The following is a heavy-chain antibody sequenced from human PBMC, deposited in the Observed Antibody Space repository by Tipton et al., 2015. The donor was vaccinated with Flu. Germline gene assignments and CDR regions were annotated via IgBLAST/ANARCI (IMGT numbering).Heavy chain of an antibody. CDR3: ARDRSPSASMDYYYYSGMDV. CDR2: INWVSSTM. D-gene: IGHD2-2*01. CDR1: GFTLDDYT. J-gene: IGHJ6*02. V-gene: IGHV3-9*01. Sequence: AVSGFTLDDYTMHWVRQAPGQGLERVSSINWVSSTMDYAVSVRGRFTISRDNAKNSLYLHMNSLTPEDTALYYCARDRSPSASMDYYYYSGMDVWGPGTAVTVS.